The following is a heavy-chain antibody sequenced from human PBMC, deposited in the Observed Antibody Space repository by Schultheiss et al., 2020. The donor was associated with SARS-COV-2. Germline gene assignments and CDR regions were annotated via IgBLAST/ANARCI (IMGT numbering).Heavy chain of an antibody. CDR3: AKDQGECSSTSCYFDYYYYYMDV. D-gene: IGHD2-2*01. Sequence: GGSLRLSCAASGFTFSSYAIHWVRQSPGKGLEWVSAISGSGGSTYYADSVKGRFTISRDNSKNTLYLQMNSLRAEDTAVYYCAKDQGECSSTSCYFDYYYYYMDVWGKGTTVTVSS. CDR2: ISGSGGST. V-gene: IGHV3-23*01. J-gene: IGHJ6*03. CDR1: GFTFSSYA.